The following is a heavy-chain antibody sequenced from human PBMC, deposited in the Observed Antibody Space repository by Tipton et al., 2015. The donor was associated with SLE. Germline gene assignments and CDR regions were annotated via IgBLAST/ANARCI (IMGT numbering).Heavy chain of an antibody. J-gene: IGHJ6*02. CDR1: GGSISSGSYY. CDR3: ARDSAAAGYGMDV. Sequence: TLSLTCTVSGGSISSGSYYWSWIRQPPGKGLEWIGYIYYSGSTNYNPSLKSRVTISVDTSKNQFSLKLSSVTAADTAVYYCARDSAAAGYGMDVWGQGTTVTVSS. CDR2: IYYSGST. D-gene: IGHD6-13*01. V-gene: IGHV4-61*01.